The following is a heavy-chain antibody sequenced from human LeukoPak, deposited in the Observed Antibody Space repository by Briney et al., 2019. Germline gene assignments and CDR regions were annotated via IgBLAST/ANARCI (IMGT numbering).Heavy chain of an antibody. CDR3: AKGAYDYIEIGYFDS. Sequence: GGSLRLSCAASGFTFSSYAMSWVRQAPGKGLEWVSAISGSGGNTYYADSVKGRFTISRDNSKNTVFLQMNSLRAEDTAIYYCAKGAYDYIEIGYFDSWGQGTLVTVSS. CDR1: GFTFSSYA. D-gene: IGHD5-12*01. CDR2: ISGSGGNT. V-gene: IGHV3-23*01. J-gene: IGHJ4*02.